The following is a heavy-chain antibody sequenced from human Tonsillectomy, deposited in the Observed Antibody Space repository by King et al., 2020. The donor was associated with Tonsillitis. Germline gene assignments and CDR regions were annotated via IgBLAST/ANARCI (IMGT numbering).Heavy chain of an antibody. D-gene: IGHD6-19*01. J-gene: IGHJ4*02. CDR3: ASGGWHEY. V-gene: IGHV3-7*03. CDR1: GFTFNTYW. CDR2: IKQDGSEK. Sequence: VQLVESGGGLVQPGGSLRLSCAASGFTFNTYWMSWVRQAPGKGLEWVAHIKQDGSEKYYVDSVKGRFTISRDNAKNSLYLQMNSLRLDDTAVYYCASGGWHEYWGQGTLVTVSS.